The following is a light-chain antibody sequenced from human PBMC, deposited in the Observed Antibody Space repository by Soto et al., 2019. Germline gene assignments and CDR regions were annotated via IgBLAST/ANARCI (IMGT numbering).Light chain of an antibody. CDR2: DVT. Sequence: QSVPTQPASVSGSPGQSITISCTGTSSDVGGYNFVSWYQQHPGRAPKLMIHDVTNRPSGVSNRFYGSKSGNTASLTISDLQAEDEADYYCMSYVSSATYVFGTGTKLTVL. J-gene: IGLJ1*01. CDR3: MSYVSSATYV. V-gene: IGLV2-14*03. CDR1: SSDVGGYNF.